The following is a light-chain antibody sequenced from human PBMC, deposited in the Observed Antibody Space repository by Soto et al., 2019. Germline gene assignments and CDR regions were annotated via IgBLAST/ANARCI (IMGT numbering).Light chain of an antibody. CDR3: QQIHIYPSP. J-gene: IGKJ4*01. CDR2: DAS. Sequence: DIQMTQSPSFMSASVGDRVTITCRASQGISSYLAWYQQKPGKAPNLLIYDASTLQSGVPSRFSGSGSGTEFTLTISRLQPEDFATYYCQQIHIYPSPFGGGTKLEIK. V-gene: IGKV1-9*01. CDR1: QGISSY.